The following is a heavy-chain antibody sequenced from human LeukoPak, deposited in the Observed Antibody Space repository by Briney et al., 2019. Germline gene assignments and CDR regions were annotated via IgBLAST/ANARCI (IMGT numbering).Heavy chain of an antibody. CDR1: GFTFSSYG. CDR2: IRYDGSNK. V-gene: IGHV3-30*02. CDR3: ADGRLAAAGTSGY. D-gene: IGHD6-13*01. Sequence: AGGSLRLSCAASGFTFSSYGMHWVRQAPGKGLEWVAFIRYDGSNKYYADSVKGRFTISRDNSKNTLYLQMNSLRAEDTAVYYCADGRLAAAGTSGYWGQGTLVTVSS. J-gene: IGHJ4*02.